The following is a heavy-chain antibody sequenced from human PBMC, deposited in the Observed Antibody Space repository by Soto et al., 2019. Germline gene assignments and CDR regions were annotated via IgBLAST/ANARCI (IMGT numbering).Heavy chain of an antibody. V-gene: IGHV3-21*01. J-gene: IGHJ5*02. D-gene: IGHD6-25*01. CDR1: GFTFSSYS. CDR2: ISSSSSYI. CDR3: ARDLFGIAAPGWFDP. Sequence: TGGSLRLSCAASGFTFSSYSMNWVRQAPGKGLEWVSSISSSSSYIYYADSVKGRFTISRDNAKNSLYLQMNSLRAEDTAVYYCARDLFGIAAPGWFDPWGQGTLVTVSS.